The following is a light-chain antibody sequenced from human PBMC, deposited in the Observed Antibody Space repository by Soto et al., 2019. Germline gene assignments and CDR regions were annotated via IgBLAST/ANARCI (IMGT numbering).Light chain of an antibody. J-gene: IGLJ1*01. CDR1: SSDVGGYNY. V-gene: IGLV2-11*01. Sequence: QSVLTQPRSVSGSPGQSVTISCTGSSSDVGGYNYVSWYQHHPGKAPKLMIYDVTKRPSGVPDRFSGSKSGSTASLTISGLQAEDEADYYCCSYAGSPSYVFGTGTKLTVL. CDR2: DVT. CDR3: CSYAGSPSYV.